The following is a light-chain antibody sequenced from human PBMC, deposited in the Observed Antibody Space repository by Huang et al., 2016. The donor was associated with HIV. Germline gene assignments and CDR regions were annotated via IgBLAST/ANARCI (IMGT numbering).Light chain of an antibody. CDR1: QGITDD. Sequence: ATQMTQSPSSLSASVGDRVTITCRASQGITDDLAWYQQKPGKAPKLLISGASTLRGGVPSRFSGSGSGTDFTLTISSLQPEDYATYYCLQDHNYPRTFGQGTKVEI. J-gene: IGKJ1*01. V-gene: IGKV1-6*01. CDR2: GAS. CDR3: LQDHNYPRT.